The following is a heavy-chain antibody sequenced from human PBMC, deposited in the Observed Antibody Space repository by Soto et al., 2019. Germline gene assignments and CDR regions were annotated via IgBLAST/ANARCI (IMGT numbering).Heavy chain of an antibody. J-gene: IGHJ5*02. CDR2: IYPGDSDT. V-gene: IGHV5-51*01. CDR3: ARSFIAARPDWFDH. Sequence: GESLKISCKGSGYSFTSYWIGWVRQMPGKGLEWMEIIYPGDSDTRYSPSFQGQVTISADKSISTAYLQWSSLKALDTAMYYCARSFIAARPDWFDHWGQGTLVTVSS. D-gene: IGHD6-6*01. CDR1: GYSFTSYW.